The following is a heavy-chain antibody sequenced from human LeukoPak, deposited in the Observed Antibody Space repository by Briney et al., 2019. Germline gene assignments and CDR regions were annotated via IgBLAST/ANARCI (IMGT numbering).Heavy chain of an antibody. CDR3: AKDRREDGNWNYVPFDY. Sequence: PGGSLRLSCAASGFTFSSYAMSWVRQAPGKGLEWVSAISGSGGSTYYADSVKGRFTISRDNSKNTLYLQMNRLRAEDTAVYYCAKDRREDGNWNYVPFDYWGQGTLVTVSS. V-gene: IGHV3-23*01. CDR2: ISGSGGST. J-gene: IGHJ4*02. D-gene: IGHD1-7*01. CDR1: GFTFSSYA.